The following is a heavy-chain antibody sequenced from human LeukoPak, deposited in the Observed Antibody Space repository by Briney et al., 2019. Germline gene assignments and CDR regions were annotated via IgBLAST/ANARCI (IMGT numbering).Heavy chain of an antibody. CDR2: MNPNSGNT. V-gene: IGHV1-8*03. CDR3: ARRTKYYYDSSGYPDDY. D-gene: IGHD3-22*01. CDR1: GYTFTSYD. J-gene: IGHJ4*02. Sequence: GASVKVSCKASGYTFTSYDINWVRQATGQGLEWMGWMNPNSGNTGYAQKFQGRVTITRNTSISTAYMELSSLRSEDTAVYYCARRTKYYYDSSGYPDDYWGQGTLVTVSS.